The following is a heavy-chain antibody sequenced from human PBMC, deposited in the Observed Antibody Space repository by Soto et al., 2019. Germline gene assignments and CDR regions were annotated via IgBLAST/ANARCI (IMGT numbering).Heavy chain of an antibody. V-gene: IGHV3-21*01. J-gene: IGHJ6*02. D-gene: IGHD3-10*01. Sequence: EVQLVESGGGLVKPGGSLRLSCAASGFTFSSYSMNWVRQAPGKGLEWVSSISSSSSYIYYADSVKGRFTISRDNAKNSLYLQMNSLRAEDTAVYYCARNYYGSGSYYYYYYYYGMDVWGQGTTVTVSS. CDR3: ARNYYGSGSYYYYYYYYGMDV. CDR2: ISSSSSYI. CDR1: GFTFSSYS.